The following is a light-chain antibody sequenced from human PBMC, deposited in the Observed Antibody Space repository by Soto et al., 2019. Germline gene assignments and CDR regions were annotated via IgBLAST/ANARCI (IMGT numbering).Light chain of an antibody. V-gene: IGKV1-17*01. CDR3: LQHNSYPYT. J-gene: IGKJ2*01. CDR1: QGIRTD. CDR2: AAS. Sequence: DIQMTQSPSYLSASVGDRVTITCRASQGIRTDLGWYQQKPGKAPKRLIYAASSLQSGVPSRFSGSGSGTEFTLTISSLQPEDFATYFCLQHNSYPYTFGQGTKLEIK.